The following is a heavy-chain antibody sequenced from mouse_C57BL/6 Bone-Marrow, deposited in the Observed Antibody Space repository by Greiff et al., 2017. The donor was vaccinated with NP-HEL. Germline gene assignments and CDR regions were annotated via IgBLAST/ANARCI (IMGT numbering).Heavy chain of an antibody. CDR1: GFTFSSYA. Sequence: DVQLVESGGGLVKPGGSLKLSCAASGFTFSSYAMSWVRQTPEKRLEWVATISDGGSYTYYPDNVKGRFTISRDNAKNNLYLQMSHLKSEDTAMYYCASDPLTYSYAMDYWGQGTSVTVSS. CDR3: ASDPLTYSYAMDY. D-gene: IGHD4-1*01. J-gene: IGHJ4*01. V-gene: IGHV5-4*01. CDR2: ISDGGSYT.